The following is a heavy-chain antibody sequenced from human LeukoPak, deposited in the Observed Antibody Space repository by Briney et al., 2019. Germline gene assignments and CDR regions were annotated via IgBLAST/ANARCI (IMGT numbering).Heavy chain of an antibody. CDR3: ARRGEDGFGYRY. CDR2: INTDGSDT. D-gene: IGHD5-12*01. J-gene: IGHJ4*02. V-gene: IGHV3-74*01. Sequence: GGSLRLSCVVSGSTFSNHWMHWVRQAPGKGLVWVSRINTDGSDTSYVDSVRGRFTVSRDNAKNTLYLQMNSLRSEDTAVYYCARRGEDGFGYRYWGQGTLVTVSS. CDR1: GSTFSNHW.